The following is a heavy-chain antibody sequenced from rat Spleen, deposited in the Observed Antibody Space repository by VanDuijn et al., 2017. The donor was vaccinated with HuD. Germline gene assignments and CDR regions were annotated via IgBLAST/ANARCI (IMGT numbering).Heavy chain of an antibody. Sequence: EVQLVESGGGLVQPGRSLKVSCVASGFTFNNYWMTWIRQAPGQGLEWIASITNTGGSTYLADSVKGRFTVSRDNAKSTLYLQMDSLGSEDTATYYCTRLRYNPFDYWGQGVMVTVSS. CDR2: ITNTGGST. D-gene: IGHD1-5*01. CDR1: GFTFNNYW. V-gene: IGHV5-31*01. CDR3: TRLRYNPFDY. J-gene: IGHJ2*01.